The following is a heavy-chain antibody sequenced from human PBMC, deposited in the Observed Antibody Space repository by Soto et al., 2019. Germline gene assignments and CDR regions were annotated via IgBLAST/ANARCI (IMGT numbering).Heavy chain of an antibody. CDR3: ARVQRFCSGGSSDTNYFLDF. J-gene: IGHJ4*01. Sequence: ASVKVSCKASGYTFTSYGISWVRQAPGQGLEWMGWISAYIGNTNYAQKLQGRVTMTTDTSTSTAYMELRSLRSDDTAVCYCARVQRFCSGGSSDTNYFLDFCGQRTPGIGSS. CDR2: ISAYIGNT. CDR1: GYTFTSYG. V-gene: IGHV1-18*01. D-gene: IGHD2-15*01.